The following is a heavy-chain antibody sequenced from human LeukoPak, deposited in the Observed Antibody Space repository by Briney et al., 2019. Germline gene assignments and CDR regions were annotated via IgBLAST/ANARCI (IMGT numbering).Heavy chain of an antibody. J-gene: IGHJ4*02. CDR3: AKRATMTTVKDYYFDY. CDR1: GFTFSSYG. Sequence: GGSLRLSCAASGFTFSSYGMHWVRQAPGKGLEWVAVISYDGSNKDYADSVKGRFTISRDNSKNTLYLQMNSLRAEDTAVYYCAKRATMTTVKDYYFDYWGQGTLVTVSS. CDR2: ISYDGSNK. V-gene: IGHV3-30*18. D-gene: IGHD4-17*01.